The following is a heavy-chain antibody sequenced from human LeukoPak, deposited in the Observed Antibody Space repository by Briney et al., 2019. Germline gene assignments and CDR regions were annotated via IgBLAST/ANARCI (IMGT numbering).Heavy chain of an antibody. Sequence: GGSLRPSCAPSGFPFNIAWMHWVRQAPGKGLVWVSRIKNDGTITTYADSVKGRFTISRDNAKNTLYLQMSSLRAEDTAVYYCARDPFYGDADLDSWGQGTLVTVSS. CDR3: ARDPFYGDADLDS. V-gene: IGHV3-74*01. CDR1: GFPFNIAW. CDR2: IKNDGTIT. D-gene: IGHD2/OR15-2a*01. J-gene: IGHJ4*02.